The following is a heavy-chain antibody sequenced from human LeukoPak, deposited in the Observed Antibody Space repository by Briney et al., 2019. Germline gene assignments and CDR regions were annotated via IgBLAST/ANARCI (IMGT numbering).Heavy chain of an antibody. CDR2: ISSSSSYI. Sequence: GGSLRLSCAASGFTFSSYSMNWVRQAPGKGLEWVSSISSSSSYIYYADSVKGRFTISRDNAKNSLYLQMNSLRAEDTAVYYCAGIYGSYYYYYMDVWGKGATVTVSS. V-gene: IGHV3-21*01. CDR3: AGIYGSYYYYYMDV. D-gene: IGHD2/OR15-2a*01. J-gene: IGHJ6*03. CDR1: GFTFSSYS.